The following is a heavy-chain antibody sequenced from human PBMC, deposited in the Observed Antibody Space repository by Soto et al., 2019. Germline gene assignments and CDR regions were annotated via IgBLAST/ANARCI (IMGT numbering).Heavy chain of an antibody. Sequence: DEHLVQSGGGLGQPGGSLRLSCAASGFTFKTYGMNWVRRAPGKGLEWIAVISGTGSTIYYANSVQGRFIVSRDNSNNSLHLQVNSLRSDDTAVYYCARYVCTSASCYSYIRAFDVWGQGTEVSVSS. CDR2: ISGTGSTI. D-gene: IGHD2-21*02. V-gene: IGHV3-48*01. CDR3: ARYVCTSASCYSYIRAFDV. J-gene: IGHJ3*01. CDR1: GFTFKTYG.